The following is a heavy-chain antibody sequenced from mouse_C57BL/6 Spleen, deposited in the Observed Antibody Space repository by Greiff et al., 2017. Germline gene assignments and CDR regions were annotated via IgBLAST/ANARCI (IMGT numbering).Heavy chain of an antibody. J-gene: IGHJ2*01. D-gene: IGHD1-1*01. Sequence: EVHLVESGGDLVKPGGSLKLSCAASGFTFSSYGMSWVRQTPDKRLEWVATISSGGSYTYYPDSVKGRFTISRDNAKNTLYLQMSSLKSEDTAMYYCARQDYGSSSYYFDYWGQGTTLTVSS. CDR2: ISSGGSYT. CDR3: ARQDYGSSSYYFDY. CDR1: GFTFSSYG. V-gene: IGHV5-6*01.